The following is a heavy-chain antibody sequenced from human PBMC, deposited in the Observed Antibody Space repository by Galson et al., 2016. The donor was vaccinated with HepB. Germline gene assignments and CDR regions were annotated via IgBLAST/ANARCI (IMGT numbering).Heavy chain of an antibody. CDR2: IYYVGNT. CDR1: GGSIRTSTYY. J-gene: IGHJ5*02. D-gene: IGHD5-12*01. V-gene: IGHV4-39*01. CDR3: ARHERLLSWFDP. Sequence: SETLSLTCTVSGGSIRTSTYYWGWIRQPPGKGLEWMGSIYYVGNTYYNPSLKSRVIISIDTSNNRVSLKLRSVTAADTAVYYCARHERLLSWFDPWGQGSLVTVSS.